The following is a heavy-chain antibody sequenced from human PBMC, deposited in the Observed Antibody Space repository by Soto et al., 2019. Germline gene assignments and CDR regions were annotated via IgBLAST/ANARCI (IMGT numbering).Heavy chain of an antibody. V-gene: IGHV1-69-2*01. CDR3: APASAIAARLWYFDL. CDR1: GYTFTDYY. CDR2: VDPEDGET. Sequence: EVQLVQSGAEVKKPGATVKISCEVSGYTFTDYYMYWVQQAPGKGLEWMGLVDPEDGETIYAEKFQGRVTITADTSTETGYMEMSSLRSEDTAVYYCAPASAIAARLWYFDLWGRGTLVTVSS. D-gene: IGHD6-6*01. J-gene: IGHJ2*01.